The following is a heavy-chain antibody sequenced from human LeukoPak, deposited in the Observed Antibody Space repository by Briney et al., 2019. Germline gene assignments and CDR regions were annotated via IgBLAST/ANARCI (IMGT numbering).Heavy chain of an antibody. V-gene: IGHV3-21*01. CDR2: ISSSGSYK. J-gene: IGHJ4*02. Sequence: GGSLRLSCAASGFTFSTYNMNWVRQAPGKGLEWVSSISSSGSYKYYADSLRGRFTISRDNAKNSLYLQMNSLRAEDTAVYYCARDLTTGTSPWGYWGQGTLVTVSS. CDR3: ARDLTTGTSPWGY. D-gene: IGHD1-1*01. CDR1: GFTFSTYN.